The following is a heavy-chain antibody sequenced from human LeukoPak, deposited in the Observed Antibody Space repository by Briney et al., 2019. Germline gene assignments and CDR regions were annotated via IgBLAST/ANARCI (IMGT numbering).Heavy chain of an antibody. CDR3: ARENGSGFDY. CDR1: GYTFTGCY. CDR2: ISPNSGAT. J-gene: IGHJ4*02. D-gene: IGHD5-24*01. Sequence: GASVKVSCKASGYTFTGCYIHWVRQTPGQGLEWMGWISPNSGATNYAQKFQGRVTMTRDTSISTAYMELSRLRSDDTAVYYCARENGSGFDYWGQGTLVTVSS. V-gene: IGHV1-2*02.